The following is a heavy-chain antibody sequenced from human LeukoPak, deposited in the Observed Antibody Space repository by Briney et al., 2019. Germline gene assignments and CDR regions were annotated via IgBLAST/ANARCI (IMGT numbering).Heavy chain of an antibody. V-gene: IGHV1-18*04. CDR1: GYTFTSYG. D-gene: IGHD1-1*01. J-gene: IGHJ5*02. Sequence: GASVKVSCKASGYTFTSYGISWVRQAPGQGLEWMGWISAYNGNTNYAQKLQSRVTMTTDTSTSTAYMELRSLRSDDTAVYYCARESELERVPRWFDPWGQGTLVTVSS. CDR2: ISAYNGNT. CDR3: ARESELERVPRWFDP.